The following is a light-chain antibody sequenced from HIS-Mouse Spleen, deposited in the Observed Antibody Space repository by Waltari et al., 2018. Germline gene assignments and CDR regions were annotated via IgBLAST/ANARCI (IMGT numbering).Light chain of an antibody. CDR1: ALPKKY. J-gene: IGLJ2*01. CDR2: EDS. V-gene: IGLV3-10*01. CDR3: YSTDSSGNHRV. Sequence: SYELTQPPSVSVSPGQTARITCSGDALPKKYAYWYQQKSGKAPVLGIYEDSKRPSGIPERFSGSSSGTMATLTISGAQGEDEADYYCYSTDSSGNHRVFGGGTKLTVL.